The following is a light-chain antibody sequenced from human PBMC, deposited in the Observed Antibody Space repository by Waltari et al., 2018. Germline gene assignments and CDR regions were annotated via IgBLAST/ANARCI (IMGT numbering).Light chain of an antibody. J-gene: IGLJ2*01. CDR2: SHV. CDR3: AAWDDSLKVVL. CDR1: SSNIGSNA. V-gene: IGLV1-44*01. Sequence: QSMLTQPPSASGSPGQRVSISCSGGSSNIGSNALNWYKQLPGTAPKLLMYSHVIRPSGVPDRFSGSRPGTSGSLAISGLQSEDEADYYCAAWDDSLKVVLFGGGTKLTVL.